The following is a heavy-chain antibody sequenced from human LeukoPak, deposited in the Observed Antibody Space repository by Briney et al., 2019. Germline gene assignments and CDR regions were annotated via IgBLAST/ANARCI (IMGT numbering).Heavy chain of an antibody. CDR2: IYADGKT. CDR3: AKDPRSGSYSDYFDY. J-gene: IGHJ4*02. D-gene: IGHD1-26*01. V-gene: IGHV3-53*05. CDR1: GFTVSHNY. Sequence: GGSLRLSCAASGFTVSHNYMTWVRQAPGKGLEWVSVIYADGKTYYADSVKGRFTISRDNSKNTLYLQMNSLRAEDTAVYYCAKDPRSGSYSDYFDYWGQGTLVTVSS.